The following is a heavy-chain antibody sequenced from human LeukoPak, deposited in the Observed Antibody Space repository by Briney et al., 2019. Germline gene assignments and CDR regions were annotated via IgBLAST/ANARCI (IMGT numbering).Heavy chain of an antibody. D-gene: IGHD1-14*01. CDR3: ARGYAQAEVTAPGY. CDR1: GFIVNSYY. V-gene: IGHV3-53*01. J-gene: IGHJ4*02. CDR2: IYTAGTT. Sequence: GGSLRLSCAASGFIVNSYYMSWFRQAPGKGLEWVSVIYTAGTTHYADSVRGRFIISRDYSKNTLNLQMNSLRAEDTAVYYCARGYAQAEVTAPGYWGQGILVTVSS.